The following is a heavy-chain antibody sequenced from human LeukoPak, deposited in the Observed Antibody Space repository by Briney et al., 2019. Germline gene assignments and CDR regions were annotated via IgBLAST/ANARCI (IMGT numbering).Heavy chain of an antibody. V-gene: IGHV3-7*03. CDR1: GLTFSRSW. D-gene: IGHD6-13*01. J-gene: IGHJ4*02. CDR3: ATGASGSWDF. Sequence: GGSLRLSCAASGLTFSRSWMSWVRQPPGKGLEWVANISPDGSTKYHMDSVKGRFTISRDNAKDSLYLEMSRLGDDDTAMYYCATGASGSWDFGGQGTLVTVSS. CDR2: ISPDGSTK.